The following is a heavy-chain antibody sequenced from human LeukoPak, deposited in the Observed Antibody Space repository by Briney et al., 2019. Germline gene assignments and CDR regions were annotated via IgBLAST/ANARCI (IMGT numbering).Heavy chain of an antibody. J-gene: IGHJ3*02. V-gene: IGHV3-48*04. CDR2: ISSSSSTI. D-gene: IGHD5-18*01. CDR1: GFTLGSYC. Sequence: GGSLRLSCPAYGFTLGSYCMNWVRQAPGKGLEWVSYISSSSSTINYADSVKGRFTISRDNAKNSLYLQMNSLRAEDTAVYYCARDSPSAMVSDAFDIWGQGTMVTVSS. CDR3: ARDSPSAMVSDAFDI.